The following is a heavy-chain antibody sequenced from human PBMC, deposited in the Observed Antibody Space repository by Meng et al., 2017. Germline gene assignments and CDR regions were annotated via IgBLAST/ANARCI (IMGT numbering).Heavy chain of an antibody. CDR1: EFTFTSAW. CDR3: TTDEGGSRF. D-gene: IGHD1-26*01. CDR2: IRSQVDGRTA. Sequence: EVQLGESGGGLVKPGESLKLSCAAAEFTFTSAWMNWVRQAPGKGLEWVGRIRSQVDGRTADYSAPVKGRFTISRDDSKHTLYLQMNSLKIEDSAAYYCTTDEGGSRFWGQGTLVTVSS. J-gene: IGHJ4*02. V-gene: IGHV3-15*01.